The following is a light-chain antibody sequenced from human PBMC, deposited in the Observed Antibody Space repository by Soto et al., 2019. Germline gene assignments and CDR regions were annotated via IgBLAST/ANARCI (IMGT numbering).Light chain of an antibody. CDR2: AAS. CDR1: QGISSY. Sequence: AILMTQSPSSFSSSTADIVTITCRASQGISSYLAWYQQKPGKAPKLLIYAASTLQSGVPSRFSGSGSGTDFTLTISCLQSEDFATYYCQQYYSYSWTFGQGTKVDIK. CDR3: QQYYSYSWT. V-gene: IGKV1-8*01. J-gene: IGKJ1*01.